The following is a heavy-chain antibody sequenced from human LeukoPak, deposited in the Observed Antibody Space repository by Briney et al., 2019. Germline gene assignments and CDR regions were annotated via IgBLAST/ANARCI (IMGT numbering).Heavy chain of an antibody. CDR3: ARDRGEMATIWPDYYFDY. Sequence: GGSLRLSCAASGFTVSSNYMSWVRQAPGKGLEWVSVIYSGGSTYYADSVKGRFTISRDNAENSPYLQMNSLRAEDTAVYYCARDRGEMATIWPDYYFDYWGQGTLVTVSS. CDR1: GFTVSSNY. D-gene: IGHD5-24*01. V-gene: IGHV3-53*01. CDR2: IYSGGST. J-gene: IGHJ4*02.